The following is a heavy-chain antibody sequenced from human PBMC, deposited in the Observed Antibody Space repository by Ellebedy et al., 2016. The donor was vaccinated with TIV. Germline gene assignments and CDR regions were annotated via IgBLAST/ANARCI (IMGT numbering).Heavy chain of an antibody. CDR3: AKYYCPNGVCYHFDY. CDR1: HDSTGDFF. J-gene: IGHJ4*02. D-gene: IGHD2-8*01. V-gene: IGHV4-59*01. Sequence: SETLSLTCAVSHDSTGDFFWNWIRQPPGRGLEWIGFAHHGGDTSYNPSLRSRVTMSVDTSKNQFSLKLSSVTAADTAVYFCAKYYCPNGVCYHFDYWGRGTLVTVSS. CDR2: AHHGGDT.